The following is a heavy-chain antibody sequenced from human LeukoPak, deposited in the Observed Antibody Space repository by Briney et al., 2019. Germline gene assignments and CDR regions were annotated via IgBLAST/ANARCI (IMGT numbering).Heavy chain of an antibody. CDR2: ISSSSTI. CDR1: GFTFSSYS. CDR3: ARGVTAAGNYFDY. Sequence: GGSLRLSCAASGFTFSSYSMNWVRQAPGKGLEWVSYISSSSTIYYADSVKGRFTISRDNAKNSMYLQMNSLRAEDTAVYYCARGVTAAGNYFDYWGQGTLVTVSS. D-gene: IGHD6-13*01. J-gene: IGHJ4*02. V-gene: IGHV3-48*01.